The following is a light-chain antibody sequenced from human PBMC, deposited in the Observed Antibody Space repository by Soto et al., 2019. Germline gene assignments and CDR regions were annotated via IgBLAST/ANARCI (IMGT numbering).Light chain of an antibody. J-gene: IGKJ1*01. V-gene: IGKV3-11*01. Sequence: EIVLTQSPATLSLSPGERATLSCRASQSISSSLAWYQQKPGQAPRLLIYDASSRATGFPARFRGSGSGTDFTLTIGSLEPEDFAVYYCQQRSEWPRTFGQGTKV. CDR2: DAS. CDR1: QSISSS. CDR3: QQRSEWPRT.